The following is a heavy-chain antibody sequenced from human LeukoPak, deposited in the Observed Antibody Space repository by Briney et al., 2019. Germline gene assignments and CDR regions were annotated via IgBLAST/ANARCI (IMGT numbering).Heavy chain of an antibody. CDR2: IYYSGST. V-gene: IGHV4-39*01. D-gene: IGHD3-10*01. J-gene: IGHJ4*02. CDR1: GGSSSSSDYY. CDR3: ARTRYYYNSRSYGAPYYFDY. Sequence: SETLSLTCTVSGGSSSSSDYYWAWIRQPPGKGLEWIGNIYYSGSTYYNPSLKSRVTISVDTSKNQFSLKLSSVTAADTAVYYCARTRYYYNSRSYGAPYYFDYWGQGTLVTVSS.